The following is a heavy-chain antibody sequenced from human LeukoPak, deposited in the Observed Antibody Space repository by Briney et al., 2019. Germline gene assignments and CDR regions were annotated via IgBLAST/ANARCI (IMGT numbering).Heavy chain of an antibody. CDR2: ISGDGGT. J-gene: IGHJ4*02. V-gene: IGHV3-23*01. D-gene: IGHD2-15*01. Sequence: GGSLRLSCAASGFTFGSYVMSWVRQAPGKGPEWVSAISGDGGTYYADSVKGRFTISRGNSKNTLYLQMNSLGDEDTALYYCARYCGAASCYSGFDYWGQGTLVTVAS. CDR3: ARYCGAASCYSGFDY. CDR1: GFTFGSYV.